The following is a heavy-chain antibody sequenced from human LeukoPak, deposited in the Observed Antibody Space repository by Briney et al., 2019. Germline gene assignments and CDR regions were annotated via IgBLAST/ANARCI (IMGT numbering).Heavy chain of an antibody. V-gene: IGHV4-59*01. CDR2: IYYSGST. J-gene: IGHJ4*02. CDR1: GGSISSYY. D-gene: IGHD6-13*01. CDR3: ARVTGYRIEDYFDY. Sequence: SETLSLTCTVSGGSISSYYWSWIRQPPGKGLEWIGYIYYSGSTNYNPSLKSRVTISVETSKNEFSLKLRSVTAADTAVYYCARVTGYRIEDYFDYWGQGTLVAVSS.